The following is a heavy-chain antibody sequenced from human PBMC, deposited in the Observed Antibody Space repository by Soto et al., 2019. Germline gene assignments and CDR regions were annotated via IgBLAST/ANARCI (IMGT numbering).Heavy chain of an antibody. CDR1: GYTFTSYY. CDR3: ARDLSVVVAATFYSLDY. Sequence: ASVNVACKASGYTFTSYYMHWVRQAPGQRLEWMGIINPSGGSTSYAQKFQGRVTMTMDTSTSTVYMELSSLRSEDTAVYYCARDLSVVVAATFYSLDYWGQGTLVTVSS. CDR2: INPSGGST. J-gene: IGHJ4*02. D-gene: IGHD2-15*01. V-gene: IGHV1-46*01.